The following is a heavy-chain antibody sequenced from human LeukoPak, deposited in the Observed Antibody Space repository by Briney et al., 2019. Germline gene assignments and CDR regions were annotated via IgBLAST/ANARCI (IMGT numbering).Heavy chain of an antibody. J-gene: IGHJ4*02. CDR2: ISSSSSYI. CDR1: GFTFSSYS. D-gene: IGHD3-10*01. V-gene: IGHV3-21*01. CDR3: ASGTSGRR. Sequence: GGSLRLSCAASGFTFSSYSMNWVRQAPGKGLKWVSSISSSSSYIYYADSVKGRFTISRDNAKKSLYLQMNSLRAEDTAVYYCASGTSGRRWGQGTLVTVSS.